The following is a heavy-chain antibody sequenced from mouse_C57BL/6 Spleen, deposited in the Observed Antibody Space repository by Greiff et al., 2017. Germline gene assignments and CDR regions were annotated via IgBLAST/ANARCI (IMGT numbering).Heavy chain of an antibody. CDR3: ARGLGPNFDY. J-gene: IGHJ2*01. Sequence: QVQLKESGAELVRPGTSVKVSCKASGYAFTNYLIEWVKQRPGQGLEWIGVINPGSGGTNYNEKFKGKATLTADKSSSTAYMQLSSLTSEDSAVYFCARGLGPNFDYWGQGTTLTVSS. CDR1: GYAFTNYL. V-gene: IGHV1-54*01. D-gene: IGHD4-1*01. CDR2: INPGSGGT.